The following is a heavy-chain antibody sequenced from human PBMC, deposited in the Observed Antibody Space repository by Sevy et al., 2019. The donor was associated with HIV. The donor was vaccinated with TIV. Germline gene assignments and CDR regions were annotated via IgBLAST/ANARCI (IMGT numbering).Heavy chain of an antibody. Sequence: SETLSLTCTVTGDSMNTYYRAWIRQPPGKSLEWVGYILYSGSTEYSPSLKSRVTMALDKSKNEVSLRLSSVTAADTAVYYYARLVPGDNWFDPWGQGRLVTVSS. CDR1: GDSMNTYY. CDR2: ILYSGST. D-gene: IGHD2-8*02. V-gene: IGHV4-59*01. CDR3: ARLVPGDNWFDP. J-gene: IGHJ5*02.